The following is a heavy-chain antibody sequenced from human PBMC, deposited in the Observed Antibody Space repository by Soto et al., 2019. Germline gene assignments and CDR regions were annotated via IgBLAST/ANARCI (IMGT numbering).Heavy chain of an antibody. CDR3: GGGLLVWFGKLARRGGYYYGMDV. Sequence: QVQLQQWGAGLLKPSETLSLTCAVYGGSFSGYQWSWIRQTPGKGLEWIGGINDSGDINYNPSLKNRGVMLADAPKTQIALRVRSGAAAEAAVYYCGGGLLVWFGKLARRGGYYYGMDVWGKGTTVTVSS. CDR1: GGSFSGYQ. J-gene: IGHJ6*04. D-gene: IGHD3-10*01. CDR2: INDSGDI. V-gene: IGHV4-34*01.